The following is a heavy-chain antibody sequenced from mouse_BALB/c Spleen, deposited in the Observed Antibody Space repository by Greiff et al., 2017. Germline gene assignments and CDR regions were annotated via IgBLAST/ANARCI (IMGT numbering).Heavy chain of an antibody. Sequence: EVKLMESGGDLVKPGGSLKLSCAASGFTFSSYGMSWVRQTPDKRLEWVANISSGGSYTYYPDSVKGRFTISRDNAKNTLYLQMSSLKSEDTAMYYSARGWDKGYFDYWGQGTTLTVSS. V-gene: IGHV5-6*01. CDR2: ISSGGSYT. D-gene: IGHD3-3*01. CDR1: GFTFSSYG. CDR3: ARGWDKGYFDY. J-gene: IGHJ2*01.